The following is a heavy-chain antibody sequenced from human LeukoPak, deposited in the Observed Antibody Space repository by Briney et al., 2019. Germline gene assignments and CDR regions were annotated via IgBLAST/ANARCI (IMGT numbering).Heavy chain of an antibody. CDR2: IASSGTTI. J-gene: IGHJ4*02. CDR1: GFPFSIYE. D-gene: IGHD6-25*01. CDR3: ALLAAASDFDY. Sequence: GGSLRLSCAVSGFPFSIYEMNWVRQAPGKGLEWVSNIASSGTTIYYADSVKGRFSISRDNAKSSLYLQMNSLRVEDTAVYYCALLAAASDFDYWGQGALVTVSS. V-gene: IGHV3-48*03.